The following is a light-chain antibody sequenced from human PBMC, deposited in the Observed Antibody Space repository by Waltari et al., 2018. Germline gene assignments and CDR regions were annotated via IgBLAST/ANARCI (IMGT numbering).Light chain of an antibody. CDR1: QSLLHSDGKTY. V-gene: IGKV2D-29*02. J-gene: IGKJ5*01. CDR3: MQSIQLPPIT. CDR2: EVS. Sequence: DIVMTQTPLSLSVTPGQPASISCKSSQSLLHSDGKTYLYWYLQKPGQSPQLRIYEVSYRFSGVPDRFSGSGSGTDFTLKISRVEAEDVGVYYCMQSIQLPPITFGQGTRLEIK.